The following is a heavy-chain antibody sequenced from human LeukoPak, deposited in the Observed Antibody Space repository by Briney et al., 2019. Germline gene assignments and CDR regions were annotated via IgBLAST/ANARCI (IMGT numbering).Heavy chain of an antibody. CDR2: FDPEYGET. Sequence: ASVKVSCKVSGYTLTELSMHWVRQAPGKGREGMRGFDPEYGETIYTQKFQGRVTMTEDTSTDTAYMELSSLRSEDTAVYYCATAPLYSTLFDYWGQGTLVTVSS. CDR1: GYTLTELS. V-gene: IGHV1-24*01. D-gene: IGHD6-13*01. J-gene: IGHJ4*02. CDR3: ATAPLYSTLFDY.